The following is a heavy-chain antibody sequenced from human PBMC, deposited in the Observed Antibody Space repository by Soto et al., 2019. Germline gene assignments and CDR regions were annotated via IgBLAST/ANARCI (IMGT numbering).Heavy chain of an antibody. CDR3: ERGGGSRWSGSCDS. J-gene: IGHJ4*02. Sequence: QVQLQQWGAGLLKPSETLSLTCAVYGGSFSGYYWSWIRQPPGKGLEWIGEINHSGSTNYNPSLKMRVTVAVYTSMSHISLSLCPVSAAVTAVYYCERGGGSRWSGSCDSWGQGTRVTVSS. V-gene: IGHV4-34*01. CDR2: INHSGST. D-gene: IGHD6-13*01. CDR1: GGSFSGYY.